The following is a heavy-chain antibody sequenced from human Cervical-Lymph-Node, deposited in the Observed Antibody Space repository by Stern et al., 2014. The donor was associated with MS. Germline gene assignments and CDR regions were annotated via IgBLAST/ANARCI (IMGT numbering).Heavy chain of an antibody. J-gene: IGHJ4*02. CDR3: ARDYEDTSMLFDH. V-gene: IGHV3-30*03. CDR2: ISSDGSHK. CDR1: GFTFSSYG. D-gene: IGHD2-8*01. Sequence: VQLVESGGAVVQPGRSLRLSCAASGFTFSSYGMHWVRQAPGQGLEWVAVISSDGSHKYYAASVKGRLTISRDNSKNSLHLQMNSVTPDDAAIYYCARDYEDTSMLFDHWGQGTLVTVSS.